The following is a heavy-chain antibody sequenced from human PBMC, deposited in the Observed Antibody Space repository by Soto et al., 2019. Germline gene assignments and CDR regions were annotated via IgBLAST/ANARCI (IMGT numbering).Heavy chain of an antibody. Sequence: SETLSLTCTVSGGSISSGGYYWSWIRQHPGKGLEWIGYIYYSGSTYYNPSLKSRVTISVDTSKNQFSLKLSSVTAADTAVCYCARDLWARYCSGGSCYSGLDYYYYGMDVWGQGTTVTVSS. CDR2: IYYSGST. D-gene: IGHD2-15*01. CDR3: ARDLWARYCSGGSCYSGLDYYYYGMDV. V-gene: IGHV4-31*03. CDR1: GGSISSGGYY. J-gene: IGHJ6*02.